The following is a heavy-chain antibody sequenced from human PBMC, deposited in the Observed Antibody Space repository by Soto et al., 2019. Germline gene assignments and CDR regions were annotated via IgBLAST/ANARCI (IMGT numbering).Heavy chain of an antibody. CDR2: TYYRSKWYN. V-gene: IGHV6-1*01. CDR3: ARGEQYSGRIFDY. J-gene: IGHJ4*02. CDR1: GDSVSSNSAA. D-gene: IGHD1-26*01. Sequence: SQTLSLTCGISGDSVSSNSAAWNWLRQSPSRGLEWLGRTYYRSKWYNDYAVSVESRITINPDTSKNHFSLQLNFVTPEDTAVYFCARGEQYSGRIFDYWGQGTLVTVSS.